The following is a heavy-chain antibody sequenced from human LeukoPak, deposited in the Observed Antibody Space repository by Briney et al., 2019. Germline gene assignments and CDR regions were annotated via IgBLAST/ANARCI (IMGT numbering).Heavy chain of an antibody. CDR3: AELGITMIGGV. CDR2: ISSSGSTI. J-gene: IGHJ6*04. V-gene: IGHV3-48*03. CDR1: GFTFSSYE. D-gene: IGHD3-10*02. Sequence: GGSLSLSCAASGFTFSSYEMNWVRQAPGKGLEWVSYISSSGSTIYYADSVKGRFTISRDNAKNSLYLQMNSLRAEDTAVYYCAELGITMIGGVWGKGTTVTVSS.